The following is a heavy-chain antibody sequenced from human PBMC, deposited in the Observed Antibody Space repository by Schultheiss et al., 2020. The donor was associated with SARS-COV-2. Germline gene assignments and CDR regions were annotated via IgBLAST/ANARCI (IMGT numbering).Heavy chain of an antibody. D-gene: IGHD2-2*01. CDR1: GYTFTSYA. J-gene: IGHJ6*03. CDR2: GNADNGNT. Sequence: ASVKVSCKASGYTFTSYAMHWVRQAPGQRLEWMGWGNADNGNTKYSQKFQGRVTITRDTSASTAYMELSSLRSDDTAVYYCAREGGDIVVVPAAMSYYYYYMDVWGKGTTVTVSS. CDR3: AREGGDIVVVPAAMSYYYYYMDV. V-gene: IGHV1-3*01.